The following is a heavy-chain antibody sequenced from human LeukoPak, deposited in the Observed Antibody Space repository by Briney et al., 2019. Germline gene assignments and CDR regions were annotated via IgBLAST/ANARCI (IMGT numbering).Heavy chain of an antibody. CDR2: IIPILSIA. D-gene: IGHD2-15*01. V-gene: IGHV1-69*04. Sequence: SVKVSCKASGGTFSSYAISWVRQAPGQGLEWMGMIIPILSIANYAQKFQGRVTITADKSTSTAYMELSSLRSEDTAVYYCAREEPRYCSGGSCYPYYYYYYMDVWGKGTTVTVSS. CDR1: GGTFSSYA. J-gene: IGHJ6*03. CDR3: AREEPRYCSGGSCYPYYYYYYMDV.